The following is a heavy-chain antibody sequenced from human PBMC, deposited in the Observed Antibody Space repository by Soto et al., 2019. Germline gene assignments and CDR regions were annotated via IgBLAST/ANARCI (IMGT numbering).Heavy chain of an antibody. J-gene: IGHJ6*02. Sequence: QVQLVQSGAEVKKPGASVKVSCKASGYTVTSYGISWVRQAPGQGLEWMGWISAYNGNTNYAQKLQGRVTMTTDTSTSKAYMELRSLRSDDTAVYYCARDVRGHYYYYGMDVWGQGTTVTVSS. CDR1: GYTVTSYG. D-gene: IGHD5-12*01. V-gene: IGHV1-18*01. CDR2: ISAYNGNT. CDR3: ARDVRGHYYYYGMDV.